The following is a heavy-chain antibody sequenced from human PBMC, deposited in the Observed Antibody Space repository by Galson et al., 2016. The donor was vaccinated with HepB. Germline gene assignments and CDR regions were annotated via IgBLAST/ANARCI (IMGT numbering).Heavy chain of an antibody. CDR1: GGSISSYY. Sequence: ETLSLTCTVSGGSISSYYWNWIRQPAGKGLEWIGRFYPSGGTNSNPSLRSRVTMSIDTSENQFSLKLNSVTAADTAVYYCARDSRGPLSGMDVWGQGTMVTVSS. D-gene: IGHD2-2*01. V-gene: IGHV4-4*07. CDR2: FYPSGGT. J-gene: IGHJ6*02. CDR3: ARDSRGPLSGMDV.